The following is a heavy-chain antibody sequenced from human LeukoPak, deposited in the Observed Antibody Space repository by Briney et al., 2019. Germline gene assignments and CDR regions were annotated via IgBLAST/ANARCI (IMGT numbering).Heavy chain of an antibody. J-gene: IGHJ2*01. CDR3: ARDLHLTYYYDSSGYSGRALWYFDL. D-gene: IGHD3-22*01. CDR1: GGSFSGYY. Sequence: PSETLSLTCAVYGGSFSGYYWSWIRQPPGKGLEWIGEINHSGSTNYNPSLKSRVTISVDTSKNQFSLKLSSVTAADTAVYYCARDLHLTYYYDSSGYSGRALWYFDLWGRGTLVTVSS. V-gene: IGHV4-34*01. CDR2: INHSGST.